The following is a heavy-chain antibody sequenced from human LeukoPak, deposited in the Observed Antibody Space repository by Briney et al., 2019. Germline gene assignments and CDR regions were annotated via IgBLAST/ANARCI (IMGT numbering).Heavy chain of an antibody. CDR2: ISASGGST. D-gene: IGHD3-22*01. J-gene: IGHJ4*02. V-gene: IGHV3-23*01. CDR1: GITLSNYG. Sequence: GGSLRLSCAVSGITLSNYGMSWVRQAPGKGLEWVAGISASGGSTNYAGSVKGRFTISRDNPKNTLYLQMNSLRAEDTAVYFCAKRGVVIRVILVGFHKEAYYFDSWGQGALVTVSS. CDR3: AKRGVVIRVILVGFHKEAYYFDS.